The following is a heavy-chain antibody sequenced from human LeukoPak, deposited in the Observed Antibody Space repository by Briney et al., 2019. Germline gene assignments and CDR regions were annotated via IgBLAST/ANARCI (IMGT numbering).Heavy chain of an antibody. D-gene: IGHD7-27*01. J-gene: IGHJ3*01. CDR3: ARRDWGSALS. CDR2: ISSDVTNT. CDR1: GFTFSSSW. Sequence: PGGSLRLSCAASGFTFSSSWLHWVRQAPGRGLVWVSRISSDVTNTAYGDSVKGRFTISRDNAKNTLYLQMNSLRVDDTGVYYCARRDWGSALSWGRGTMVTVSS. V-gene: IGHV3-74*01.